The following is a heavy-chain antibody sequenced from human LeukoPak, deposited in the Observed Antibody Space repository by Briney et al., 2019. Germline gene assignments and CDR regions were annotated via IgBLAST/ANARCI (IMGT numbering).Heavy chain of an antibody. V-gene: IGHV4-61*05. J-gene: IGHJ5*02. CDR3: ARHQYSSSWYRGFWFDP. D-gene: IGHD6-13*01. Sequence: SETLSLTCTVSGGSISSSSYYWSWIRQPPGKGLEWIGYIYYSGSTNYNPSLKSRVTISVDTSKNQFSLKLSSVTAADTAVYYCARHQYSSSWYRGFWFDPWGQGTLVTVSS. CDR1: GGSISSSSYY. CDR2: IYYSGST.